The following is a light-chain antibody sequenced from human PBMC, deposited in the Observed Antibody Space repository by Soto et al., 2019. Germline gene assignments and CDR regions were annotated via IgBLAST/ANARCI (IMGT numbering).Light chain of an antibody. CDR2: VAS. J-gene: IGKJ4*01. CDR3: QQYGSSPRT. CDR1: QSVSNSY. V-gene: IGKV3-20*01. Sequence: EIVLTQSPGTLSLSPGERATLSCRASQSVSNSYLAWYQQKPGQAPRLLIYVASSSATGIPDGFSGSGSGTDFTLTINRLEPEDSAVYYCQQYGSSPRTFGGGTKVEIK.